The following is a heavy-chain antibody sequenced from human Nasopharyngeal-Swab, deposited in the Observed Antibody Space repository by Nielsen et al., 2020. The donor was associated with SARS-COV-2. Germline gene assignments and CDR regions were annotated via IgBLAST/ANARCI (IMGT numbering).Heavy chain of an antibody. CDR1: GFTFSPYT. Sequence: GESLKISCATSGFTFSPYTMTWVRQAPGKGLQWISYITSGNSVQYADSVRGRFTISRDNSKNTLYLQMNSLRPEDSAIYYCAKLRPPPDYWGQGALVTVSS. J-gene: IGHJ4*02. V-gene: IGHV3-48*01. CDR3: AKLRPPPDY. CDR2: ITSGNSV.